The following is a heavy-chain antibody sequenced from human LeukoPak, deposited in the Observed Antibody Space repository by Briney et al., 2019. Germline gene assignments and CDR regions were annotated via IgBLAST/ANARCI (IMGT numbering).Heavy chain of an antibody. CDR3: ARDQGSSWYGGRYFDY. D-gene: IGHD6-13*01. J-gene: IGHJ4*02. Sequence: SETLSLTCTVSGGSITSYYWSWLRQPPGKGLEWIGSIYYSGSTNYNPSLKSRVTISVDTSKNQFSLKLSSVTAADTAVYYCARDQGSSWYGGRYFDYWGQGTLVTVSS. CDR2: IYYSGST. CDR1: GGSITSYY. V-gene: IGHV4-59*01.